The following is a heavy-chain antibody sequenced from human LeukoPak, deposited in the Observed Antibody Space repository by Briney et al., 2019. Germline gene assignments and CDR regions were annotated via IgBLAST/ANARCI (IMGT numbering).Heavy chain of an antibody. Sequence: GGSLRLSCVASGLTVSSYSMNWVRQAPGKGLEWVSGITGGGTTTSYADSVKGRFTISRDNSKNTLFLQMNSLRAEDTAVYYCAKGTSGWYWRFDYWGQGTLVTVSS. V-gene: IGHV3-23*01. J-gene: IGHJ4*02. CDR2: ITGGGTTT. CDR1: GLTVSSYS. CDR3: AKGTSGWYWRFDY. D-gene: IGHD6-19*01.